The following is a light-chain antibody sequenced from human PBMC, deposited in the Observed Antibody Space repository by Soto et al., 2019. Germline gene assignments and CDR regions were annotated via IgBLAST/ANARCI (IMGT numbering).Light chain of an antibody. CDR1: QSISSS. Sequence: DIQMTQSPSTLSASVGDRVTVTCLASQSISSSLAWYQQKPGKAPELLIYDASSLESGVPSRFSGSGSGTEFTLTISSLQPDDSATYYCQQYNSYPWTFGQGTKVDIK. V-gene: IGKV1-5*01. CDR3: QQYNSYPWT. J-gene: IGKJ1*01. CDR2: DAS.